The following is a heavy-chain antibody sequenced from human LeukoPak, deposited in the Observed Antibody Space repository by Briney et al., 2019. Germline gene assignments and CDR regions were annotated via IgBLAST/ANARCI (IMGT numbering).Heavy chain of an antibody. Sequence: GASVKVSCKASGGTFSSYGISWVRQAPGQGLEWMGGIIPMFGIANYAQKFQGRVTITTDESTTTAYMELSSLRFEDTAMYYCARGWYGSDIYFGFDYWGQGTLVTVSS. V-gene: IGHV1-69*05. CDR2: IIPMFGIA. J-gene: IGHJ4*02. D-gene: IGHD3-10*01. CDR1: GGTFSSYG. CDR3: ARGWYGSDIYFGFDY.